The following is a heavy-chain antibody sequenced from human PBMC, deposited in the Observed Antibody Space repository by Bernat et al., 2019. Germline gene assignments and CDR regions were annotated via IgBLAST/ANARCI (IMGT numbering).Heavy chain of an antibody. Sequence: QVQLQQWGAGLLKPSETLSLTCAVYGGSFSGYYWSWFRQPPGKGLEWIGEINHSGSTNYNPSLKSRVTISVDTSKTQFSLKLSSVTAADAAVYYCARRRGAIFGVVTPSFDPWGQGTLVTVSS. V-gene: IGHV4-34*01. CDR1: GGSFSGYY. CDR3: ARRRGAIFGVVTPSFDP. CDR2: INHSGST. J-gene: IGHJ5*01. D-gene: IGHD3-3*01.